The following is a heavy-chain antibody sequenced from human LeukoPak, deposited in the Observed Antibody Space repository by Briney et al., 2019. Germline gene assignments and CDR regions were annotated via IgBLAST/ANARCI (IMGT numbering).Heavy chain of an antibody. CDR1: RFTFSSYA. D-gene: IGHD3-22*01. CDR2: ISGSGGST. CDR3: AKSRGGYYDSSGSPY. Sequence: GGSLRLSCAASRFTFSSYAMSWVRQAPGKGLEWVSAISGSGGSTYYADSVKGRFTISRDNYKNTLYLQMNSLRAEDTAVYYCAKSRGGYYDSSGSPYWGQGTLVTVSS. V-gene: IGHV3-23*01. J-gene: IGHJ4*02.